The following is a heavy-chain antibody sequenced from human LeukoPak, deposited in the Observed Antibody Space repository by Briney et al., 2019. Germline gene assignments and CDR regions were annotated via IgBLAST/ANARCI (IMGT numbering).Heavy chain of an antibody. D-gene: IGHD3-22*01. CDR3: ARPYYYDSRIDP. V-gene: IGHV4-4*09. CDR2: IYTSGST. J-gene: IGHJ5*02. CDR1: GGSISSHY. Sequence: PSETLSLTCTVSGGSISSHYWSWVRQPPGKGLEWIGYIYTSGSTNYNPSLESRVTLSVDTSKNQLSLKLSSVTAADTAVYYCARPYYYDSRIDPWGQGILVTVSS.